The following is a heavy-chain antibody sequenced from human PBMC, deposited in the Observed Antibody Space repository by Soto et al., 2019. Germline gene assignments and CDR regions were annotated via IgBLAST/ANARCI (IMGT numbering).Heavy chain of an antibody. D-gene: IGHD1-26*01. CDR3: ARTIVGATTRNDAFDI. CDR1: GFTFSSYG. J-gene: IGHJ3*02. CDR2: IWYDGSNK. V-gene: IGHV3-33*01. Sequence: QVQLVESGGGVVQPGRSLRLSCAASGFTFSSYGMHWVRQAPGKGLEWVAVIWYDGSNKYYADSVKGRFTISRDNSKNTLYLQMNSLRAEDTAVYYCARTIVGATTRNDAFDIWGQGTMVIVSS.